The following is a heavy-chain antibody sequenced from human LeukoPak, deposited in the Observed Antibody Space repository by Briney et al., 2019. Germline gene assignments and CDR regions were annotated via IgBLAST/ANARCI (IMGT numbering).Heavy chain of an antibody. Sequence: PSETLSLTCTVSGGSISSGSYYWSWIRQPAGKGLEWIGRIYTSGSTNYNPSLKSRDTISVDTSKNQFSLKLSSVTAADTAVYYCARHLGDFWSGYIDYWGQGTLVTVSS. V-gene: IGHV4-61*02. D-gene: IGHD3-3*01. J-gene: IGHJ4*02. CDR2: IYTSGST. CDR1: GGSISSGSYY. CDR3: ARHLGDFWSGYIDY.